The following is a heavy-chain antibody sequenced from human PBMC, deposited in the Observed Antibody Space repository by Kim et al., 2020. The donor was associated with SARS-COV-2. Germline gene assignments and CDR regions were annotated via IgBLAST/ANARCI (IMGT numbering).Heavy chain of an antibody. CDR3: ARDPERYFDWLPMGGYYYGMDV. V-gene: IGHV3-30*04. CDR2: ISYDGSNK. D-gene: IGHD3-9*01. Sequence: GGSLRLSCAASGFTFSSYAMHWVRQAPGKGLEWVAVISYDGSNKYYADSVKGRFTISRDNSKNTLYLQMNSLRAEDTAVYYCARDPERYFDWLPMGGYYYGMDVWGQGTTVTVSS. CDR1: GFTFSSYA. J-gene: IGHJ6*02.